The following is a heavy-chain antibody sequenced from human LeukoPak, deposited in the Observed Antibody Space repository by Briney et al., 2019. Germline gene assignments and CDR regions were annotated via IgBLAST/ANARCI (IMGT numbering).Heavy chain of an antibody. CDR3: AKESTVTPGNVNWFDS. V-gene: IGHV3-53*01. CDR2: IYSDNT. D-gene: IGHD4-17*01. CDR1: GFTVSSNS. J-gene: IGHJ5*01. Sequence: GGSLRLSCTVSGFTVSSNSMSWVRQAPGKGLEWVSFIYSDNTHYSDSVKGRFTISRDNFKNKLYLHMNSLRAEDTALFYCAKESTVTPGNVNWFDSWGQGTLVTVSS.